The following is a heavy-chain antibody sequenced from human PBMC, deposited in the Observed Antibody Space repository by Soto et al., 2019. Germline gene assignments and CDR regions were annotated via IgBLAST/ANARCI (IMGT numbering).Heavy chain of an antibody. CDR1: GGSISSYY. D-gene: IGHD5-18*01. V-gene: IGHV4-59*08. J-gene: IGHJ4*02. CDR3: AKSLRVDTSMAAPFDY. CDR2: IYYSGST. Sequence: SETLSLTCTVSGGSISSYYWSWIRQPPGKGLEWIGYIYYSGSTNYNPSLKSRVTISVDTSKNQFSLKLSSVTAADTAVYYCAKSLRVDTSMAAPFDYWGQGTLVTVSS.